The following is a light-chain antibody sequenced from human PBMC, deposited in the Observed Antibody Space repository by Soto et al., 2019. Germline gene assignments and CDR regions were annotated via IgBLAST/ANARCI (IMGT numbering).Light chain of an antibody. CDR3: MQALQTPYT. Sequence: EIVMTQSPPSLTVTPGEPASISCRSSQRLLHSNGNNFLDWYLQKPGQSPQLLIYLGSNRASGVPDRVSGSGAGTDFTLKLSRVEAEDVGVYYCMQALQTPYTFGQGTKVDIK. J-gene: IGKJ2*01. V-gene: IGKV2-28*01. CDR1: QRLLHSNGNNF. CDR2: LGS.